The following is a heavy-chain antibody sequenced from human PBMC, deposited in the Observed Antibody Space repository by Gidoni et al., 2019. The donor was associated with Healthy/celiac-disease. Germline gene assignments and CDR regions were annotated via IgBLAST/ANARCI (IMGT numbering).Heavy chain of an antibody. V-gene: IGHV3-30*03. CDR2: ISYEGSNK. CDR1: GFHFSGYA. CDR3: ATQRPAEDASGYYWGYCDY. D-gene: IGHD3-22*01. J-gene: IGHJ4*02. Sequence: QVQLVESGGSVVQPGTSLSLSCAASGFHFSGYAMPWVRQTPGKGLEWVEGISYEGSNKMYADFETGRFTISRDNSKNTLSLQMSSLKVEDTGIYFCATQRPAEDASGYYWGYCDYWGQGTPVTVSS.